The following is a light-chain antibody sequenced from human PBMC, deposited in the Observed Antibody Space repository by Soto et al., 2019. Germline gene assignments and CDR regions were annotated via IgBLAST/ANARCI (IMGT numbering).Light chain of an antibody. J-gene: IGKJ5*01. CDR2: DAS. CDR1: QNINNY. Sequence: DIQMTQSPSSLSASVGARCTNTCQASQNINNYLNWYQQKPGXAPXXLIYDASNLEAGVPSRFRGSGSGTDFPFTISRMQPEDIATDDCQQYENLPTFGQGTRLEIK. CDR3: QQYENLPT. V-gene: IGKV1-33*01.